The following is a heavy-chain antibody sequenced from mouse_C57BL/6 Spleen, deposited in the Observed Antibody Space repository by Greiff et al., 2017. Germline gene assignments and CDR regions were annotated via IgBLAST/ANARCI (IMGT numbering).Heavy chain of an antibody. CDR1: GFTFSDYG. J-gene: IGHJ4*01. CDR2: ISSGSSTI. Sequence: EVMLVESGGGLVKPGGSLKLSCAASGFTFSDYGMHWVRQAPEKGLEWVAYISSGSSTICYADTVKGRFTISRDNAKNTLFLQMNSLRSEDTAMYYCARGSSLYAMDYWGQGTSVTVSS. V-gene: IGHV5-17*01. D-gene: IGHD1-1*01. CDR3: ARGSSLYAMDY.